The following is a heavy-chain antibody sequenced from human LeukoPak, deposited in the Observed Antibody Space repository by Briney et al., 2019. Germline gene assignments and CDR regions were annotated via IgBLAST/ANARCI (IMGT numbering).Heavy chain of an antibody. J-gene: IGHJ3*02. CDR1: GGSISSYY. V-gene: IGHV4-59*01. Sequence: SETLSLTCTVSGGSISSYYWSWIRQPPGMGLEWIGYIYYSGSTNYNPSLKSRVTISVDTSKNQFSLKLSSVTAADTAVYYCARVLVATITHPSRAFDIWGQGTMVTVSS. CDR2: IYYSGST. D-gene: IGHD5-24*01. CDR3: ARVLVATITHPSRAFDI.